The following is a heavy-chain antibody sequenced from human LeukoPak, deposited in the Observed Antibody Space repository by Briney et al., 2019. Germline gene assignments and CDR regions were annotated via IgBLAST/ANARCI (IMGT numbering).Heavy chain of an antibody. J-gene: IGHJ6*03. Sequence: GGSLRLSCAASGFTFSSYAMSWVRQAPGKGLEWVSAISGSGSSTYYADSVKGRFTISRDNSKNTLYLQMNSLRAEDTAVYYCAKNPPTANWGSFYMDVWGKGTTVTVSS. CDR3: AKNPPTANWGSFYMDV. CDR1: GFTFSSYA. CDR2: ISGSGSST. D-gene: IGHD7-27*01. V-gene: IGHV3-23*01.